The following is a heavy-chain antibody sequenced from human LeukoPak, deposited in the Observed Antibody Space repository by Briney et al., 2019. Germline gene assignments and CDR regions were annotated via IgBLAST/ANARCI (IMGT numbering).Heavy chain of an antibody. V-gene: IGHV4-34*01. CDR1: GGSFSGYY. J-gene: IGHJ6*03. Sequence: SETLSLTCAVYGGSFSGYYWSWIRQPPGKGLEWIGEINHSGSTNYNPSLKSRVTISVDTSKNQFSLKLSSVTAADTAVYYCARGRRDGYNSARGYYYYYYMDVWDKGTTVTVSS. CDR2: INHSGST. CDR3: ARGRRDGYNSARGYYYYYYMDV. D-gene: IGHD5-24*01.